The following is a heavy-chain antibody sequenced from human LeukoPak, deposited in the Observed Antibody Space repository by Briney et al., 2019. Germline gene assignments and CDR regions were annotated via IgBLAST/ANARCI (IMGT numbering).Heavy chain of an antibody. CDR3: ARPMVAASNWFDP. Sequence: GGSLRLSCAASGSTFSSYWMHWVRQAPGRGLVWVSRINSDGSSTNYADSVKGRFTISRDNAKNTLYLQMNSLRAEDTAVYYCARPMVAASNWFDPWGQGTLVTVSS. CDR2: INSDGSST. V-gene: IGHV3-74*01. J-gene: IGHJ5*02. CDR1: GSTFSSYW. D-gene: IGHD2-15*01.